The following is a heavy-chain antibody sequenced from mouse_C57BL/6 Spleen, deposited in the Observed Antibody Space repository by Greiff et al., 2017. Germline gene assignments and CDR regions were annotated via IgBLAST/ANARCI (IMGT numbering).Heavy chain of an antibody. CDR1: GYAFSSSW. J-gene: IGHJ4*01. Sequence: QVQLQQSGPELVKPGASVKISCKASGYAFSSSWMNWVKQRPGKGLEWIGRIYPGDGDTNYNGKFKGKATLTADKSSSTAYMQLSSLSSEDSAVYCCARDYGSSYYAMDYWGQGTSVTVSS. CDR2: IYPGDGDT. CDR3: ARDYGSSYYAMDY. V-gene: IGHV1-82*01. D-gene: IGHD1-1*01.